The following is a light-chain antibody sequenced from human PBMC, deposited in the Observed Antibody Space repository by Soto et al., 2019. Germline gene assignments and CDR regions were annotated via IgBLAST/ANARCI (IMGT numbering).Light chain of an antibody. Sequence: QSVLTQPPSASGTPGQRVTISCSGSVSNVGSNYVYWYQQLPGTPPKLLIYRNNQWPSGVPDRFSGSKSGTAASLAISGLRAEEDADYYCSAGDDRLSGVVFGGGTKLTVL. J-gene: IGLJ2*01. CDR3: SAGDDRLSGVV. V-gene: IGLV1-47*01. CDR1: VSNVGSNY. CDR2: RNN.